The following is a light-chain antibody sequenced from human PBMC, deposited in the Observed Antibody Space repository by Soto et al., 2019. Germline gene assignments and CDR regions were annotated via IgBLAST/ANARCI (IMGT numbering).Light chain of an antibody. V-gene: IGLV1-47*01. CDR2: RNN. Sequence: QSVLTQPPSASGTPGQRVTMPGSGRTSNIAINDVFWYQQLPGAAPKLLFYRNNRRPSGVPDRFSASKSDTSASLAISGLRSDDEGDYYCATWDNKLSGPVFGGGTKLTVL. J-gene: IGLJ3*02. CDR1: TSNIAIND. CDR3: ATWDNKLSGPV.